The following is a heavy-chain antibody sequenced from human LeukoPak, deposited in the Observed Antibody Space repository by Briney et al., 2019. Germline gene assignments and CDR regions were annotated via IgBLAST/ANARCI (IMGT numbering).Heavy chain of an antibody. CDR1: GYSFTSYW. Sequence: GESLKISCKGSGYSFTSYWIGWVRQMPGKGLEWMGIIYPGDSDTRYSPSFQGQVTISADKSISTAYLQWSSLKASDTAIYYCARRAYCSGGSCFGDYYYYMDVWGKGTTVTVSS. J-gene: IGHJ6*03. D-gene: IGHD2-15*01. CDR2: IYPGDSDT. V-gene: IGHV5-51*01. CDR3: ARRAYCSGGSCFGDYYYYMDV.